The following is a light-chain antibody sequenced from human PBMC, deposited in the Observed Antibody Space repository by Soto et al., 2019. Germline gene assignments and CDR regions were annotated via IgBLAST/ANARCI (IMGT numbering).Light chain of an antibody. CDR3: QQYGTSPRT. J-gene: IGKJ1*01. CDR2: GAS. V-gene: IGKV3-20*01. Sequence: EIVVTQSPGTLSLSPGARATLSCRASQSVSINYVAWYQQRPGQAPRLLIYGASGRATGIPDRFSGSESGTDFTLTISRVEAEDSAVYFCQQYGTSPRTFGQGTKVEIK. CDR1: QSVSINY.